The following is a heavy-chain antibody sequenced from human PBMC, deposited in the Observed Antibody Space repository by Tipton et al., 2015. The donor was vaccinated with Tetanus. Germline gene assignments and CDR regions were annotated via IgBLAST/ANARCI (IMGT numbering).Heavy chain of an antibody. CDR2: VHYSGRT. D-gene: IGHD2-2*01. V-gene: IGHV4-61*08. Sequence: TLSLTCTVSGGSVRSGDYDWNWIRQPPGKGLEWIGYVHYSGRTNKSPSLKSRVTISVDTSKNQFSLKLSSVTAADTAIYYCAREVPAAGHFDSWGQGTLVTVSS. J-gene: IGHJ4*02. CDR3: AREVPAAGHFDS. CDR1: GGSVRSGDYD.